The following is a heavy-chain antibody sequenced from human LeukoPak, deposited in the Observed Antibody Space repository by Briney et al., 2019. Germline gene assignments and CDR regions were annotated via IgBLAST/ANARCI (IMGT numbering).Heavy chain of an antibody. CDR2: INPNSGGT. D-gene: IGHD3-22*01. CDR1: GYTFTGYY. J-gene: IGHJ4*02. CDR3: ARDLYFYDSSGLGGDNY. V-gene: IGHV1-2*02. Sequence: GASVKVSCKASGYTFTGYYMHWVRQAPGQGLEWMGWINPNSGGTNYAQKFQGRVTMTRDTSISTAYMELSRLRFDDTAVYYCARDLYFYDSSGLGGDNYWGQGTLVTVSS.